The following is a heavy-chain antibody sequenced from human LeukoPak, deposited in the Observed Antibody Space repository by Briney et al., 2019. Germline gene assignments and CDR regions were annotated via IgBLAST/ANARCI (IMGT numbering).Heavy chain of an antibody. CDR1: GFTFSSYG. D-gene: IGHD6-13*01. CDR3: ARDRGYSSSWSFGKHYYMDV. CDR2: IWYDGSHK. V-gene: IGHV3-33*07. J-gene: IGHJ6*03. Sequence: GGSLRLSCAASGFTFSSYGMYCVRQAPGKGLDWVAVIWYDGSHKSYANYVKGRFTISRDNPKNILYLQMNSLRADDTAVYYCARDRGYSSSWSFGKHYYMDVWGKGTTVTVSS.